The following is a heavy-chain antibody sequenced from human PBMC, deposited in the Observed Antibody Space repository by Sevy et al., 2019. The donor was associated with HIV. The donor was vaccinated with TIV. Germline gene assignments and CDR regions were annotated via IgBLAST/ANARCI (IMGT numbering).Heavy chain of an antibody. CDR3: ARDLPPSATTVPHFDY. CDR2: ISNSGSTI. J-gene: IGHJ4*02. Sequence: GGSLRLSCTASGFTFSSYEMNWVRQAPGKGLEWVSYISNSGSTIDYSHSVKGRFTISRDNAKNSLYLQMNSLRAEDTAVYYCARDLPPSATTVPHFDYWGRGTLVTVSS. D-gene: IGHD4-17*01. V-gene: IGHV3-48*03. CDR1: GFTFSSYE.